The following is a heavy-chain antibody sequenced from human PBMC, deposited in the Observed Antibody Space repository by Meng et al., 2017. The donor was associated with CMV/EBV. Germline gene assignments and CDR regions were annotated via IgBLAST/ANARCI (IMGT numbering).Heavy chain of an antibody. J-gene: IGHJ4*02. Sequence: GSLRLSCTVSGGSISSYYWSWIRQPPGKGLEWIGYIYYSGSTNYNPSLKSRVTISVDTSKNQFSLKLSSVTAADTAVYYCARLAAAGLATLDYWGQGTLVTVSS. CDR3: ARLAAAGLATLDY. V-gene: IGHV4-59*08. CDR1: GGSISSYY. D-gene: IGHD6-13*01. CDR2: IYYSGST.